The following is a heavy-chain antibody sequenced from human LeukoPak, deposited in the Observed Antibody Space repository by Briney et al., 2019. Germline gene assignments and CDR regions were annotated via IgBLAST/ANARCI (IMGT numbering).Heavy chain of an antibody. Sequence: PSETLSLTCTVSGGSISSGGYYWHWIRQHPGKGLEWIGYIYYSGSTYYNPSLKSRVTISVDTSKNQFSLKLSSVTAADTAVYYCASSIAAPSLFDPWGQGTLVTVSS. J-gene: IGHJ5*02. CDR3: ASSIAAPSLFDP. CDR1: GGSISSGGYY. V-gene: IGHV4-31*03. CDR2: IYYSGST. D-gene: IGHD6-6*01.